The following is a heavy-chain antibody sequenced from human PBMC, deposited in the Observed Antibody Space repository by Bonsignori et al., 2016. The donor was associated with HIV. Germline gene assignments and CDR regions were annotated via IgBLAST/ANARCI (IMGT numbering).Heavy chain of an antibody. D-gene: IGHD3-10*01. Sequence: WIRQPPGKGLEWVAAISYDGSNKNYADSVKGRFTVSRDNSKNTLHLQMNSLRAEDTAVYYCAREKGIMVVGVRGPRSADYWGQGTLVTVSS. CDR3: AREKGIMVVGVRGPRSADY. CDR2: ISYDGSNK. J-gene: IGHJ4*02. V-gene: IGHV3-30*03.